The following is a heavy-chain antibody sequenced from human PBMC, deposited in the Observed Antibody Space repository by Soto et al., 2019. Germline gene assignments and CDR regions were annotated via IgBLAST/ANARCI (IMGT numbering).Heavy chain of an antibody. CDR1: GGSFSGYY. V-gene: IGHV4-34*01. Sequence: QVQLQQWGAGLLKPSETLSLTCAVYGGSFSGYYWSWIRQPPGKGLEWIGEINHSGSTNYNPSLKSRVTISVYTSKNQFSLKLTSVTAADTVVYYCARGYYYDSTGYAFDYWGQGTLVTVSS. D-gene: IGHD3-22*01. CDR3: ARGYYYDSTGYAFDY. CDR2: INHSGST. J-gene: IGHJ4*02.